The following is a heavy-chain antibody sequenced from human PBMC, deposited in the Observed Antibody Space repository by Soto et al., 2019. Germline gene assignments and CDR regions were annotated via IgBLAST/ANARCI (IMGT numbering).Heavy chain of an antibody. D-gene: IGHD6-13*01. Sequence: PGGSLRLSCEASGFSFSTYSMHWVRQAPGKGLEWVSSISSSSSYIYYADSVKGRFTISRDNAKNSLYLQMNSLRAEDTAVYYCASSLIAAAGTFDYWGQGTLVTVSS. CDR3: ASSLIAAAGTFDY. J-gene: IGHJ4*02. V-gene: IGHV3-21*01. CDR1: GFSFSTYS. CDR2: ISSSSSYI.